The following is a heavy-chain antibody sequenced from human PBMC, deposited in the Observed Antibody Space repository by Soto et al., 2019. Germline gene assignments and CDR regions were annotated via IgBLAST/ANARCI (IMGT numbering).Heavy chain of an antibody. Sequence: RWILQYTGKGLEWIGEINHSGSTKYNPSLKSRVTISVDTSTNQFSLKLSSVTAADTAVYYCSSLSAVGCSGYPRPGFAYLGQGSLVTVFS. CDR2: INHSGST. CDR3: SSLSAVGCSGYPRPGFAY. V-gene: IGHV4-34*01. J-gene: IGHJ4*02. D-gene: IGHD3-22*01.